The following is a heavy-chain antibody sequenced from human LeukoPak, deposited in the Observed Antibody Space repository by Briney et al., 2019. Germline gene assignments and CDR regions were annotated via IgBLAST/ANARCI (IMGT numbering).Heavy chain of an antibody. D-gene: IGHD2-15*01. CDR1: GYTFTNYD. CDR2: MNPMSGNT. Sequence: ASVKVSCKASGYTFTNYDINWVRQATGQGLEWMGWMNPMSGNTGYAQKFQGRVTMTRSTSISTAYMELSSLRSEDTAIYYCVRGGYCSGGNCRWVHNWFDPWGQGTLVTVSS. V-gene: IGHV1-8*01. CDR3: VRGGYCSGGNCRWVHNWFDP. J-gene: IGHJ5*02.